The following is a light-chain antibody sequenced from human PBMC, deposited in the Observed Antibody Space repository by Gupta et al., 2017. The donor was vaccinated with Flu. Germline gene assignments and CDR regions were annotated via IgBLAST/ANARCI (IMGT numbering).Light chain of an antibody. Sequence: ITISCTATSSDVGGYNYVSWYQQHPGKAPKLMIYEVSNRPSGVSNRFSGSKSGNTATLTIRGLQAEEEADYYCTLYKSSSSHGVFGGGTKLTVL. CDR2: EVS. CDR1: SSDVGGYNY. V-gene: IGLV2-14*01. J-gene: IGLJ3*02. CDR3: TLYKSSSSHGV.